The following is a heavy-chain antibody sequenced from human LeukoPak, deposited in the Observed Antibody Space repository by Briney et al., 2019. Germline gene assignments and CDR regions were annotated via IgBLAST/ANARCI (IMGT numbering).Heavy chain of an antibody. CDR3: ARREVSSSPFDY. V-gene: IGHV5-51*01. Sequence: GESLKISCKGSGYSFTSHWIGWVRRMPGKGLEWMGIIYPGDSDTRYSPSIQGQVTISADKSISTAYLQWSSLKASDTAMYYCARREVSSSPFDYWGQGTLVTVSS. CDR1: GYSFTSHW. J-gene: IGHJ4*02. D-gene: IGHD6-6*01. CDR2: IYPGDSDT.